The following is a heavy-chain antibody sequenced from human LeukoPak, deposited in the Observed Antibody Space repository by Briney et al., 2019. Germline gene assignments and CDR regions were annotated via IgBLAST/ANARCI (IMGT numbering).Heavy chain of an antibody. V-gene: IGHV3-30*01. CDR3: ARDWRIYSSFGPLDY. D-gene: IGHD6-6*01. CDR2: ISYDGSNK. Sequence: GRSLRLSCAASGFTFSSYAMHWVRQAPGKGLEWVAVISYDGSNKYYADSVKGRFTISRDNSKNTLYLQMNSLRADDTAVYYCARDWRIYSSFGPLDYWGQGTLVTVSS. J-gene: IGHJ4*02. CDR1: GFTFSSYA.